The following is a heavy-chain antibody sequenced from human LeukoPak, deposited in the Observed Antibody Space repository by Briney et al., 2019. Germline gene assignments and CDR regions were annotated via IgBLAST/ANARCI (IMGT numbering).Heavy chain of an antibody. J-gene: IGHJ4*02. CDR2: ISYDGSNK. D-gene: IGHD2-15*01. Sequence: GRSLRLSCAASGFTFSSYAMHWVRQAPGKGLEWVAVISYDGSNKYYADSVKGRFTISRDNSKNTLYLQMNSLRAEDTAVYYCATAGDGEYCSGGSCYYWGQGTLVTVSS. V-gene: IGHV3-30*04. CDR1: GFTFSSYA. CDR3: ATAGDGEYCSGGSCYY.